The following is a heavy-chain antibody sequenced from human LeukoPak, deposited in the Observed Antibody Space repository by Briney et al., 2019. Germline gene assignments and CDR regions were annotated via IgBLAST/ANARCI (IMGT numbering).Heavy chain of an antibody. J-gene: IGHJ6*03. Sequence: GGSLRLSCAASGFTFSSYVMHWVRQAPGKGLEWVAIISYDGSNEYYADSVKGRFTTSRDNSKNTLYLQMNSLRAEDTAVYYCAKEGYSSSLYYYYYMDVWGKGTTVTVSS. CDR3: AKEGYSSSLYYYYYMDV. D-gene: IGHD6-6*01. V-gene: IGHV3-30*04. CDR2: ISYDGSNE. CDR1: GFTFSSYV.